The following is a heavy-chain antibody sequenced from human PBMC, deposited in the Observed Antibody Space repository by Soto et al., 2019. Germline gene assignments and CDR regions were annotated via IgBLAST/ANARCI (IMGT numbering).Heavy chain of an antibody. CDR3: ARSEGCSGGSCYHYYYYYYYMDV. Sequence: SQTLSLTCAISGDSVSSNSAAWNWIRQSPSRGLEWLGRTYYRSKWYNDYAVSVKSRITINPDTSKNQFSLQLNSVTPEDTAVYYCARSEGCSGGSCYHYYYYYYYMDVWGKGTTVTVSS. V-gene: IGHV6-1*01. D-gene: IGHD2-15*01. CDR2: TYYRSKWYN. J-gene: IGHJ6*03. CDR1: GDSVSSNSAA.